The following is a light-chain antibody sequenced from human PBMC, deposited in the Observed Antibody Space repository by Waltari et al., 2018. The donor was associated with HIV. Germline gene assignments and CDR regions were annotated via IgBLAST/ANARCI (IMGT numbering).Light chain of an antibody. CDR2: EVT. CDR3: SSYADRNGGYVV. CDR1: NSGIGGYNY. Sequence: QSALTQPPSASGSPGPSVTISCTGTNSGIGGYNYVSWYQQHPGKAPKLVISEVTKRPTAVADRVAGSRSGSAASLTVSRSQAEDEADDDCSSYADRNGGYVVFGGGTRLTVL. J-gene: IGLJ2*01. V-gene: IGLV2-8*01.